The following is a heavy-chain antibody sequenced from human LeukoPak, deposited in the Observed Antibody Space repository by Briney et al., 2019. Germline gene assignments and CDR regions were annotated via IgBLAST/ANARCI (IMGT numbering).Heavy chain of an antibody. J-gene: IGHJ6*03. Sequence: GGSLRLSCAASGFTFDDYAMHWVRHAPGKGLEWVSGISWNSGSIGYADSVKGRFTISRDNAKNSLYLQMSSLRAEDTAVYYCARDLLGYNYHYMDVWGKGTTVTVSS. CDR2: ISWNSGSI. CDR1: GFTFDDYA. CDR3: ARDLLGYNYHYMDV. D-gene: IGHD3-16*02. V-gene: IGHV3-9*01.